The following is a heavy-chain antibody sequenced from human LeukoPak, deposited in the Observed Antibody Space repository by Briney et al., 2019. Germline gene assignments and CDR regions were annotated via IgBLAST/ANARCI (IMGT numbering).Heavy chain of an antibody. CDR3: ARDLPMTY. Sequence: PSETLSLTCTVSGASISNYYWSWIRQPAGKGLEWIGSIHTSGTTNYNPSLKSRVTMSIDTSKNQFSLNLNSVTAADTAVYYCARDLPMTYWGQGTLVTVSS. CDR1: GASISNYY. V-gene: IGHV4-4*07. CDR2: IHTSGTT. J-gene: IGHJ4*02.